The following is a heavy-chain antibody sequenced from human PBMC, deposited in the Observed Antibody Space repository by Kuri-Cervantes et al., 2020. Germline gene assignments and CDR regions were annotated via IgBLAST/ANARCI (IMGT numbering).Heavy chain of an antibody. D-gene: IGHD6-19*01. CDR2: IYYSGRT. V-gene: IGHV4-39*01. Sequence: SETLSLTCTVSGGSISSSSYYWGWIRQPPGQGLEWIGDIYYSGRTYHNPSLKSRVTMSVDTSKNQFSLKLNSVTATDTAIYYCARLPFSGWGYMDVWGKGTTVTVSS. J-gene: IGHJ6*03. CDR1: GGSISSSSYY. CDR3: ARLPFSGWGYMDV.